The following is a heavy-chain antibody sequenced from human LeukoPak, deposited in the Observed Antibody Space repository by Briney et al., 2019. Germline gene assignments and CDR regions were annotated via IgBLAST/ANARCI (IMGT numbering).Heavy chain of an antibody. CDR1: GFTFSTYW. CDR3: ARNNGMDV. J-gene: IGHJ6*02. V-gene: IGHV3-7*03. CDR2: VNRDGSET. Sequence: GGSLRLSCAGSGFTFSTYWMTWVRQVPGRGPEWVANVNRDGSETYYLDSVKGRFTISKDNAKNSLYLQMNSLRAEDTALYHCARNNGMDVWGQGATVIVSS.